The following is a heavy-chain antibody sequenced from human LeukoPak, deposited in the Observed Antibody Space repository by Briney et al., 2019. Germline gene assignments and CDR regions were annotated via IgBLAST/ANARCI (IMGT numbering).Heavy chain of an antibody. Sequence: ASVKVSCKASGYTFTGYYMHWVRQAPGQGLEWMGWINPNSGGTNYAQKFQGRVTMTRDTSISTAYMELSSLRSEDTAVYYCARTLVVVAAPLDYWGQGTLVTVSS. D-gene: IGHD2-15*01. J-gene: IGHJ4*02. CDR3: ARTLVVVAAPLDY. V-gene: IGHV1-2*02. CDR2: INPNSGGT. CDR1: GYTFTGYY.